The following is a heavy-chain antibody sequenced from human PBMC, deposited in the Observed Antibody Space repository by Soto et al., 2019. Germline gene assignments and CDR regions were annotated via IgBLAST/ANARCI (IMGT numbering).Heavy chain of an antibody. CDR3: TTEIVVVPAAIF. CDR1: GFTFSNAW. V-gene: IGHV3-15*01. D-gene: IGHD2-2*01. CDR2: IKSKTDGGTT. J-gene: IGHJ4*02. Sequence: GGSLRLSCAASGFTFSNAWMSWVRQAPGKGLEWVGRIKSKTDGGTTDYAAPVKGRFAISRGDSKNTLYLQMNSLKTEDTAVYYCTTEIVVVPAAIFWGQGTLVTVSS.